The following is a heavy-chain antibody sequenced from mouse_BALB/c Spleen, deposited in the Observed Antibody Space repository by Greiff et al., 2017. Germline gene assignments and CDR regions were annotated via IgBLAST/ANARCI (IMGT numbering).Heavy chain of an antibody. D-gene: IGHD2-2*01. Sequence: EVKVVESGGGLVKPGGSLKLSCAASGFTFSSFGMHWVRQAPEKGLEWVAYISSGSSTIYYADTVKGRFTISRDNPKNTLFLQMTSLRSEDTAMYYCARGGYYDAMDYWGQGTSVTVSS. J-gene: IGHJ4*01. V-gene: IGHV5-17*02. CDR2: ISSGSSTI. CDR3: ARGGYYDAMDY. CDR1: GFTFSSFG.